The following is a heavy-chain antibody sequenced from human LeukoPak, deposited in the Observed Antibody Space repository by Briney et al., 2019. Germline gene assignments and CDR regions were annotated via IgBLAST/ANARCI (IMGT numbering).Heavy chain of an antibody. V-gene: IGHV3-21*01. CDR1: GFTFSGYS. CDR2: ISSSSSYI. D-gene: IGHD6-13*01. Sequence: PGGSLRLSCAASGFTFSGYSMNWVRQAPGKGLEWVSSISSSSSYIYYGDSVKGRFTISRDNAKNSLYLQLNSLRAEDTAVYYCASGSIVAYYFDYWGQGTLVTVFS. CDR3: ASGSIVAYYFDY. J-gene: IGHJ4*02.